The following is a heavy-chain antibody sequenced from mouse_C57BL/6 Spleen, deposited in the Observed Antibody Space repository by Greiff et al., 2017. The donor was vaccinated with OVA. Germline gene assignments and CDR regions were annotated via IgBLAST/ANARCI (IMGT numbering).Heavy chain of an antibody. CDR3: AGEVVYSGVSYEYFDV. Sequence: QVQLQQSGAELARPGASVKLSCKASGYTFTSYGMRWVKQRTGQGLEWIGEIYPSSGNTYYNEKFKGKATLTADKSSSTAYMELRSLTSGGSAVYYCAGEVVYSGVSYEYFDVWGTGTTVTVSS. CDR2: IYPSSGNT. V-gene: IGHV1-81*01. J-gene: IGHJ1*03. D-gene: IGHD1-1*02. CDR1: GYTFTSYG.